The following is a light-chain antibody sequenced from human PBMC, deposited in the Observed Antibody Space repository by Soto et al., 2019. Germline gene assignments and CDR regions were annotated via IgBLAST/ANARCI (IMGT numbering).Light chain of an antibody. CDR2: KNS. J-gene: IGLJ2*01. CDR1: ALPKQY. Sequence: SYELTQPPAVSVPPGQTARITCSGDALPKQYAYWYQQKPGQAHVLVIYKNSERPSGIPERFSGSSPGSTVKLTISVVQAEDDADYFCQSPDSSVWYLVFGGGINLTVL. CDR3: QSPDSSVWYLV. V-gene: IGLV3-25*03.